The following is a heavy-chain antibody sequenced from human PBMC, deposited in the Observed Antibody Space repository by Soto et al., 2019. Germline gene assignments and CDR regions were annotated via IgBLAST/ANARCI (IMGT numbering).Heavy chain of an antibody. J-gene: IGHJ6*02. D-gene: IGHD6-6*01. CDR3: ARDLMVVSSSSDSRYYYGMDV. CDR1: GFTFSDYY. Sequence: PGGSLRLSCAASGFTFSDYYMSWIRQAPGKGLEWVSYISSSGSTIYYADSVKGRFTISRDNAKNSLYLQMNSLRAEDTAVYYCARDLMVVSSSSDSRYYYGMDVWGQGTTVTVSS. V-gene: IGHV3-11*01. CDR2: ISSSGSTI.